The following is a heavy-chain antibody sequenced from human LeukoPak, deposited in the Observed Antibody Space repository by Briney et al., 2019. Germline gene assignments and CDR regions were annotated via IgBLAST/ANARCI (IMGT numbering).Heavy chain of an antibody. CDR1: GDSISSGDYY. CDR2: INHSGST. D-gene: IGHD3-3*01. J-gene: IGHJ5*02. CDR3: ARGGFYDFWSGYREGSNWFDP. V-gene: IGHV4-34*01. Sequence: PSETLSLTCNVSGDSISSGDYYWSWIRQPPGKGLEWIGEINHSGSTNYNPSLKSRVTISVDTSKNQFSLKLSSVTAADTAVYYCARGGFYDFWSGYREGSNWFDPWGQGTLVTVSS.